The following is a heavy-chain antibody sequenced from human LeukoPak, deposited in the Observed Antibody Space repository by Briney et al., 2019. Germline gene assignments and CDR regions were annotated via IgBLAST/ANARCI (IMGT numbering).Heavy chain of an antibody. CDR3: GGSGSYYTPSYY. V-gene: IGHV3-53*01. CDR1: DFTVSDNY. CDR2: ISDGGVT. J-gene: IGHJ4*02. Sequence: GGSLRLSCATSDFTVSDNYMSWVRQAPGRGLEWVSVISDGGVTYYSDSVKGRFTISRDDSNDTLYLQMNSLRPEDTAVYYCGGSGSYYTPSYYWGQGTLVTVSS. D-gene: IGHD3-10*01.